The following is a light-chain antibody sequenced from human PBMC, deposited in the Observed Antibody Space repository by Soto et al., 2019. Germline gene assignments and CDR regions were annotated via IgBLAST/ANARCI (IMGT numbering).Light chain of an antibody. Sequence: DIVMTQSPDSLAVSLGERATINCKSSQSVLYSSNNRNYLAWYQQKPGQPPKLLIYWASTRESGVPDRFSGSGSGTDFTLTISSLQAEDVAVYYCQQYYSPPVTFGQGTNLEI. CDR2: WAS. CDR1: QSVLYSSNNRNY. CDR3: QQYYSPPVT. J-gene: IGKJ2*01. V-gene: IGKV4-1*01.